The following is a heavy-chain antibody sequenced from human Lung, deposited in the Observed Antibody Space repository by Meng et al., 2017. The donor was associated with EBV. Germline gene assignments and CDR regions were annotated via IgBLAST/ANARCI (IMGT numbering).Heavy chain of an antibody. CDR3: ARDEGGNAGEGFQH. D-gene: IGHD4-23*01. Sequence: DQELLMPPETLSLTFSVCGASNGGRNDYWSWYSQHPAECVEWIGCIYYSGDPSNNPSLQGRVTMSVDTTKNKISQQLPSVTAADTAVFYCARDEGGNAGEGFQHWGQGTLVTVSS. CDR2: IYYSGDP. V-gene: IGHV4-39*02. CDR1: GASNGGRNDY. J-gene: IGHJ1*01.